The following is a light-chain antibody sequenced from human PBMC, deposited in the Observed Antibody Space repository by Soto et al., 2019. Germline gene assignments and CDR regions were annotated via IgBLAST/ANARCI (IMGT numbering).Light chain of an antibody. CDR1: QSGSSN. CDR2: GAS. CDR3: QQYDEWPPSDT. J-gene: IGKJ2*01. V-gene: IGKV3-15*01. Sequence: EIVMTQSPATLSVSPGERATLSCRASQSGSSNLAWYQQKPGQAPRLLIYGASTRATGIPARISGSGSGTEFTLTISSLQSEDFAIYYCQQYDEWPPSDTFGQGTKLEI.